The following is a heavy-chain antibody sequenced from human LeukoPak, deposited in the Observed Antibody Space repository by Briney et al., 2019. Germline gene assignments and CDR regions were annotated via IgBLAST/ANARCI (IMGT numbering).Heavy chain of an antibody. V-gene: IGHV4-59*08. CDR2: IYYSGTT. D-gene: IGHD3-10*01. Sequence: NPSETLSLTCTVSGGSISNYYWNWIRQPPGKGLELIGYIYYSGTTNYNPSLKSRVSMSVDTSKNQFSLKLSSVTAADTAVYYCAKTYYYGSGSYLFDYWGQGTLVTVSS. CDR1: GGSISNYY. CDR3: AKTYYYGSGSYLFDY. J-gene: IGHJ4*02.